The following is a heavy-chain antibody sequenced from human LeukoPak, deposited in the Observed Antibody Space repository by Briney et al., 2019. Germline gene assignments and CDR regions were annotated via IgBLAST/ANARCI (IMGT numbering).Heavy chain of an antibody. V-gene: IGHV3-69-1*01. D-gene: IGHD3-10*01. CDR2: IRSSSDI. CDR1: GFILSSDE. Sequence: TAGGSLRLSCAASGFILSSDEMNWVRQAPGKGLEWVSSIRSSSDIYYADSVKGRFTISRDNAKNSLYLQMNNLRAEDTAVYYCATFPHPYSSGSYHPTFDYWGQGTLVTVSS. CDR3: ATFPHPYSSGSYHPTFDY. J-gene: IGHJ4*02.